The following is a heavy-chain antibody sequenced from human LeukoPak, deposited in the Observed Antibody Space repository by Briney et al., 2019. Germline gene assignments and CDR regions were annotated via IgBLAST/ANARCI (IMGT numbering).Heavy chain of an antibody. CDR3: TRTYYYDSIDYFDY. CDR1: GFTFRSYW. Sequence: GGSLRLSCAASGFTFRSYWMHWVRQAPGKGLVWVSRIRSDGSSTVYADSVKGRFTISRDNAKNTLYLQMNSLRAEDTVVYYCTRTYYYDSIDYFDYWGQGDLVTVSS. V-gene: IGHV3-74*01. J-gene: IGHJ4*02. CDR2: IRSDGSST. D-gene: IGHD3-22*01.